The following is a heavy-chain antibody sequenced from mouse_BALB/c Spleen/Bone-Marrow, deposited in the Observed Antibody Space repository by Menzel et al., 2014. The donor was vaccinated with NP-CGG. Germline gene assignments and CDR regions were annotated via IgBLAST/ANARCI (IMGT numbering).Heavy chain of an antibody. Sequence: EVHLVESGGGLVQPGGSRKLSCAASGFTFSXFGMHWVRRAPEKGLERVAYISSGSSTIYYADTVKDRFTNSRDNPKNTLFLQMTSLRSDDTAMYYCAKMYFDYWGQGTTLTVSS. CDR1: GFTFSXFG. V-gene: IGHV5-17*02. J-gene: IGHJ2*01. CDR3: AKMYFDY. CDR2: ISSGSSTI.